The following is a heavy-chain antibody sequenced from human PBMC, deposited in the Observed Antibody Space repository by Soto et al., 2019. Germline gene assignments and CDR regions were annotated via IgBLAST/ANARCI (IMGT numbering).Heavy chain of an antibody. J-gene: IGHJ4*02. V-gene: IGHV1-2*02. CDR1: GYTFAGYY. CDR3: ARDSLSIAAAGTIDY. CDR2: INPNSGGT. D-gene: IGHD6-13*01. Sequence: ASVKVSCKASGYTFAGYYMHWVRQAPGQGLEWMGWINPNSGGTNYAQKLQGRVTMTTDTSMSTAYMELRSLRSDDTAVYYCARDSLSIAAAGTIDYWGQGTLVTVSS.